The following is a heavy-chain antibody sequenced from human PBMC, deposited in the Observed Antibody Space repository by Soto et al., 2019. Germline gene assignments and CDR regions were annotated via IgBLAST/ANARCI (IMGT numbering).Heavy chain of an antibody. J-gene: IGHJ5*02. V-gene: IGHV3-74*01. CDR2: INSDGSST. Sequence: EVQVVESRGGLVQPGESLRLSCAASGFSFSDSWMHWVRQAPGKGLMWVSRINSDGSSTNYADSVKGRFTISRDNSRNTLYLQMSSLRAEDTAVYYCARGNQWFDPWGQGTLVTVSS. CDR1: GFSFSDSW. CDR3: ARGNQWFDP.